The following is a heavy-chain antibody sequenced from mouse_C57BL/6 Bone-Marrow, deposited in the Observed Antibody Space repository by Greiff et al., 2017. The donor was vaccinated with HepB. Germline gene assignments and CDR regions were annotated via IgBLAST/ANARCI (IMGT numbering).Heavy chain of an antibody. V-gene: IGHV4-1*01. J-gene: IGHJ2*01. CDR3: ARPFDYGCDY. D-gene: IGHD2-2*01. Sequence: EVQLQESGGGLVQPGGSLKLSCAASGFAFSRYWMSWVRRAPGKGLEWIGEINPDSSTINYAPSLKDKFTISRDKAKNTLYLQMSKVRSEDTALYYCARPFDYGCDYGGQGTTLTVSA. CDR2: INPDSSTI. CDR1: GFAFSRYW.